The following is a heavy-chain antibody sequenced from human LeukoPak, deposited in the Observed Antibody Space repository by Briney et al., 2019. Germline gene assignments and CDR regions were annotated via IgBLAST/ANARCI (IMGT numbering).Heavy chain of an antibody. CDR3: VGTIASRGSEY. V-gene: IGHV3-74*01. CDR2: LPPDELGI. CDR1: GFTFSSYA. J-gene: IGHJ4*02. D-gene: IGHD6-6*01. Sequence: PGRSLRLSCAASGFTFSSYAMHWVRQAPGMGLVWASRLPPDELGIIYADSVKGRFTVSRDNAKNTVYLQMNNLRVDDTAMYYCVGTIASRGSEYWGQGALVTVSS.